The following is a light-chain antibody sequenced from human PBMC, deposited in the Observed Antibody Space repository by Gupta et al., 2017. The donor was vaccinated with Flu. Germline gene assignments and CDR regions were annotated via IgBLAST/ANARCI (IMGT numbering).Light chain of an antibody. CDR1: HIGMRS. J-gene: IGLJ2*01. V-gene: IGLV3-21*02. CDR2: ADR. CDR3: QVWDFSSNHVV. Sequence: YALTQPPPVSVAPGQTARITREGNHIGMRSVHWFQQRPGQAPVLVVYADRGRPSGIPERFSGSNTENPATLTISRVEAEDETDYYCQVWDFSSNHVVFGGGTKLTVL.